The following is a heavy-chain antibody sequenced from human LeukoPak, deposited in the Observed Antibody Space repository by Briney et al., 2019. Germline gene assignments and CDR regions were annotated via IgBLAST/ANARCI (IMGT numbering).Heavy chain of an antibody. V-gene: IGHV3-7*01. CDR2: IKEDGSEK. J-gene: IGHJ4*02. CDR1: GITFSTYW. CDR3: ARDRTTYCSSTSCYLVY. Sequence: QPGGSLRLSCAASGITFSTYWMSWVRQAPGKGLEWVANIKEDGSEKYYVDSVKGRFTISRDNAKNSLYLQMNSLRAEDTAVYYCARDRTTYCSSTSCYLVYWGQGTLVTVSS. D-gene: IGHD2-2*01.